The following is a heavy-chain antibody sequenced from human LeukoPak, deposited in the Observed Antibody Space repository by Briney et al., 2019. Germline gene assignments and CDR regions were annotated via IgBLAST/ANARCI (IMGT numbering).Heavy chain of an antibody. V-gene: IGHV3-21*01. J-gene: IGHJ4*02. CDR1: GFTFSSYS. Sequence: GGSLRLSCAASGFTFSSYSMNWVRQAPGKGLEWVSSISSSSSYIYYADSVKGRFTISRDNAKNSLYLQMNSLRAEDTAVYYCARARNYGSEWIDYWGQGTLVTVSS. D-gene: IGHD4-17*01. CDR2: ISSSSSYI. CDR3: ARARNYGSEWIDY.